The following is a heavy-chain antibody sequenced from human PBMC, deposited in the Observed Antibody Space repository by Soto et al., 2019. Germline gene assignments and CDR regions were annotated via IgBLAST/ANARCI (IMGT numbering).Heavy chain of an antibody. J-gene: IGHJ5*02. V-gene: IGHV4-31*03. Sequence: QVQLQESGPGLVKPSQTLSLTCTVSGGSISSGGYYWSWIRQHPGKGLEWIGYIYYSGSTYYNPSLKRRVTISVETSKNQFSLKLSSVTAADTAVYYCARGAHYSSPFRWFDPWGQGTLVTVSS. CDR3: ARGAHYSSPFRWFDP. CDR1: GGSISSGGYY. D-gene: IGHD6-13*01. CDR2: IYYSGST.